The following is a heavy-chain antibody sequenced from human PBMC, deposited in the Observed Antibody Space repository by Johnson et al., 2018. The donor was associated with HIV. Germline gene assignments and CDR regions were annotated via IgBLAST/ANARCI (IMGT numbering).Heavy chain of an antibody. V-gene: IGHV3-30-3*01. D-gene: IGHD6-19*01. CDR2: ISYDGSNK. CDR1: GFTFSSYA. Sequence: QMLLVESGGGLVQPGGSLRLSCAASGFTFSSYAMHWVRQAPGKGLEWVAVISYDGSNKYYADSVKGRFTISRDNSKNTLYLQMNSLRAEDTAVYYCARIPGSGWEHDAFDIWGQGTMVTVSS. J-gene: IGHJ3*02. CDR3: ARIPGSGWEHDAFDI.